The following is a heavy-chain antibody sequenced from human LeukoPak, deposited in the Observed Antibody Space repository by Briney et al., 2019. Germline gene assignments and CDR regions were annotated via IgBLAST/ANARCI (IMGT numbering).Heavy chain of an antibody. CDR1: GFTFSSYS. D-gene: IGHD6-19*01. Sequence: GGSLRLSCAASGFTFSSYSMNWVRQAPGKGLEWVSSISSSSSYIYYADSVKGRFTISRDNAKNSLYLQMNSLRAEDTAVYYCARDGNGSGWYWDYFDYWGQGTLVTVSS. CDR2: ISSSSSYI. V-gene: IGHV3-21*01. J-gene: IGHJ4*02. CDR3: ARDGNGSGWYWDYFDY.